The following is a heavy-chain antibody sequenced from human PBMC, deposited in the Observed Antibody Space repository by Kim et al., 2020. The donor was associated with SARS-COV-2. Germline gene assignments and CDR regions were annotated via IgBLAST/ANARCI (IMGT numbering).Heavy chain of an antibody. V-gene: IGHV4-34*01. Sequence: SETLSLTCAVYGGSFSGYYWSWIRQPPGNGLEWIGEINHSGSTNYNPSLKSRVTISVDTSKNQFSLKLSSVTAADTAVYYCARRTYCSGGSCYSPWFDPWGQGTLVTVSS. J-gene: IGHJ5*02. D-gene: IGHD2-15*01. CDR3: ARRTYCSGGSCYSPWFDP. CDR1: GGSFSGYY. CDR2: INHSGST.